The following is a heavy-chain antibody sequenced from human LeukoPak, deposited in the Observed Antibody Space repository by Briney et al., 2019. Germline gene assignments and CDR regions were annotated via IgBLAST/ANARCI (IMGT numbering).Heavy chain of an antibody. D-gene: IGHD3-10*01. CDR1: GYTFTSYG. J-gene: IGHJ4*02. CDR3: ARDGATMVRGSAGFDY. Sequence: ASVKVSCKASGYTFTSYGISWVRQAPGQGLEWMGWISAYNGNTNYAQKLQGRVTMTTDTSTSTAYMELRSLRSDDTAVYYCARDGATMVRGSAGFDYWGQGTLVTVSS. CDR2: ISAYNGNT. V-gene: IGHV1-18*01.